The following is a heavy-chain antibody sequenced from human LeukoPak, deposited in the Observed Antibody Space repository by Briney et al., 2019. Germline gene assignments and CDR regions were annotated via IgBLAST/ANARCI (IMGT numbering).Heavy chain of an antibody. CDR1: GYSFTGYY. J-gene: IGHJ4*02. Sequence: ASVKVSCKASGYSFTGYYMHWVRQAPEEGLEWMGWINPNNGGTNYAPKFQGRVTMTRDTSISTAYMDLSSLRSDDTAVYYCARFPSLLPFDYWGQGTLVTVSS. CDR2: INPNNGGT. CDR3: ARFPSLLPFDY. V-gene: IGHV1-2*02. D-gene: IGHD1-26*01.